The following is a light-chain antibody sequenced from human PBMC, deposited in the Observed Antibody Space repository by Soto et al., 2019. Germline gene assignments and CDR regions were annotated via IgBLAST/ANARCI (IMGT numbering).Light chain of an antibody. Sequence: DIQMTQSPSTLSASVGDRVTVTCRASQSISTWLAWYQQKPGKAPNLLIYDASSLESGVPSRFSGGGSGTEFTLSISSLQPEDFATYYCQHYNSYPWTFGQGTKVEIK. J-gene: IGKJ1*01. CDR2: DAS. CDR3: QHYNSYPWT. V-gene: IGKV1-5*01. CDR1: QSISTW.